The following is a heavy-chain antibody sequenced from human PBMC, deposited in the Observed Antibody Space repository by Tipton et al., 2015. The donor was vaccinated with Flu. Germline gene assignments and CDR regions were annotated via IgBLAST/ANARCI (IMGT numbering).Heavy chain of an antibody. Sequence: TLSLTCSVSGDSIGSRYFWGWIRQPPGKGLEWIGNIHRSGTTYYNPSLKSRVTISVDASKNQFSLKLSSMTAANTAVYYCARMEWTVTTPRYFDLWGRGTLVTVSS. J-gene: IGHJ2*01. V-gene: IGHV4-38-2*01. CDR1: GDSIGSRYF. CDR2: IHRSGTT. CDR3: ARMEWTVTTPRYFDL. D-gene: IGHD4-17*01.